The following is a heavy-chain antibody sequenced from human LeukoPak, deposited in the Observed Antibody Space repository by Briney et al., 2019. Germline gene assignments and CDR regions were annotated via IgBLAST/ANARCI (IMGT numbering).Heavy chain of an antibody. CDR2: INDDGSAT. CDR1: GFTFSNYW. CDR3: ARVYGSGTLRAFDI. D-gene: IGHD3-10*01. V-gene: IGHV3-74*01. J-gene: IGHJ3*02. Sequence: GGSLRLSCAASGFTFSNYWMHWVRQVPGKGLVWVSRINDDGSATFYADSVKGRFTISRDNAKNTLFLQINSLRAEDTAVYYCARVYGSGTLRAFDIWGQGTMVTVSS.